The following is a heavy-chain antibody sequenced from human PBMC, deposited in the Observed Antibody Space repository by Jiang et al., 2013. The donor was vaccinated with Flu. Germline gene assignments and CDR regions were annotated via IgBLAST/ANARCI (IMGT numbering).Heavy chain of an antibody. J-gene: IGHJ4*02. CDR2: ISGSGDAT. V-gene: IGHV3-23*04. CDR3: SPRY. Sequence: VQLVESGGGLVQPGRSLRLSCSVSGFTFSSYAMNWVRQASGKGLEWVSGISGSGDATYYADSVKGRFTISRDNSKNTLYLQMNSLRAEDTAIYYCSPRYGGQGTLVTVSS. CDR1: GFTFSSYA.